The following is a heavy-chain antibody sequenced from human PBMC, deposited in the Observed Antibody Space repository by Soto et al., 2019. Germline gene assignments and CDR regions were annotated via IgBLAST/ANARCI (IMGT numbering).Heavy chain of an antibody. CDR1: GFTFISNA. V-gene: IGHV3-23*01. Sequence: GGSLRLSCAASGFTFISNAMSWGRQAPGKGLEWVSGISSSGGSTYYADSVKGRFTISRDNSKNMLYLQMDNLRAEDTAVYYCAKAQGGSYFDYWGQGTLVTV. CDR2: ISSSGGST. D-gene: IGHD2-15*01. CDR3: AKAQGGSYFDY. J-gene: IGHJ4*02.